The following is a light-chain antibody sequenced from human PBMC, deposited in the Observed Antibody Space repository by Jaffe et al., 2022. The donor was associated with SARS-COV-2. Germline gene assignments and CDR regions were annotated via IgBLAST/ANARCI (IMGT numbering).Light chain of an antibody. CDR2: GVS. CDR3: QQSYNMWT. V-gene: IGKV1-39*01. J-gene: IGKJ1*01. CDR1: QAISTF. Sequence: DVQMTQSPSSLSASVGDRVTITCRASQAISTFLNWYQQKPGKAPDLLIYGVSNLQSGVPSRFSGSGSGTHFTLTISSLQPEDFAIYYCQQSYNMWTFGQGTKVEIK.